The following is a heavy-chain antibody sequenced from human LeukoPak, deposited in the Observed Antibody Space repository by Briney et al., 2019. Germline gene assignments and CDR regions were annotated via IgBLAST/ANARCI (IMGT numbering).Heavy chain of an antibody. CDR1: GFTFDTYG. V-gene: IGHV3-30*02. D-gene: IGHD5-18*01. Sequence: GGSLRLSCAASGFTFDTYGMHWVRQAPGKGLQWVAFIRYDGSNKKYTDSVKGRFTISRDNSKSTLYLQMNSLRAEDTAVYYCAKDRWGTAQYYFDYWGQGTLVTVSS. CDR3: AKDRWGTAQYYFDY. J-gene: IGHJ4*02. CDR2: IRYDGSNK.